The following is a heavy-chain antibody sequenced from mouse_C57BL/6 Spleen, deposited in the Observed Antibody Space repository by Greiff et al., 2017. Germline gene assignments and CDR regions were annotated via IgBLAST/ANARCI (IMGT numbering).Heavy chain of an antibody. Sequence: EVKLMESGGGLVKPGGSLKLSCAASGFTFSDYGMHWVRQAPEKGLEWVAYISSGSSTIYYSDTVKGRFTISRDNAKNTRFLQMTSVRSEDTAMYYCARDSKGDYWGQGTSVTVSS. CDR1: GFTFSDYG. CDR3: ARDSKGDY. J-gene: IGHJ4*01. V-gene: IGHV5-17*01. D-gene: IGHD2-5*01. CDR2: ISSGSSTI.